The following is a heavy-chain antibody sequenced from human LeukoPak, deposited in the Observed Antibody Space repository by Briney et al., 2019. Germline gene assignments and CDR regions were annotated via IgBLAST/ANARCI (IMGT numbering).Heavy chain of an antibody. Sequence: SETLSLTCAVYGGSLSGNYWSWIRQPPGKGLEWIGEINHSGSTNNNPSLKSRVTISVDTSKNQFSLKLSSVTAADTAVYYCARSAITGTTIGYWGQGTLVTVSS. J-gene: IGHJ4*02. CDR3: ARSAITGTTIGY. CDR1: GGSLSGNY. V-gene: IGHV4-34*01. CDR2: INHSGST. D-gene: IGHD1-7*01.